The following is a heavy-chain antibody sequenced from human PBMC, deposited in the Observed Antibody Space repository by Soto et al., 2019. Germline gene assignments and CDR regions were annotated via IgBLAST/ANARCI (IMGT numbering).Heavy chain of an antibody. Sequence: SETLSLTCAVYGGSFSGYYWTWIRQPPGTGLEWIGEINHSGSTNYNPSLKSRVTISVDKSKNHFSLKLSSVTAADTAVYYCARQHYYDSSGYYTWNWGQGTLVTVS. V-gene: IGHV4-34*01. CDR1: GGSFSGYY. J-gene: IGHJ4*02. CDR3: ARQHYYDSSGYYTWN. D-gene: IGHD3-22*01. CDR2: INHSGST.